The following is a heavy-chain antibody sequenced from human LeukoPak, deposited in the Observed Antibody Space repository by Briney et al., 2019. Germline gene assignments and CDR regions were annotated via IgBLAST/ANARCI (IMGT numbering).Heavy chain of an antibody. CDR3: ARGLEWLTRRHTWFDP. Sequence: ASLKISSKASGYTFTSHAISWVRQAPGQGPEWSGWSAVYTGNTIYAQKLQGRVTMTTDTCTSTAYMELRSLRSDDTAVYYCARGLEWLTRRHTWFDPWGQGTLVTVSS. J-gene: IGHJ5*02. CDR2: SAVYTGNT. CDR1: GYTFTSHA. V-gene: IGHV1-18*01. D-gene: IGHD3-3*01.